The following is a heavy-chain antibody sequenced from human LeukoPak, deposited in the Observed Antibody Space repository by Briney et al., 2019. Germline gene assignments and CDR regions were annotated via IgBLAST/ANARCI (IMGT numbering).Heavy chain of an antibody. CDR2: ISYDGGNK. CDR1: GFTFSDYG. V-gene: IGHV3-30*18. D-gene: IGHD3-10*01. J-gene: IGHJ4*02. CDR3: AKVFEVRGARRPKDY. Sequence: GGSLRLSCAASGFTFSDYGMHWVRQAPGRGLEWVALISYDGGNKFYADSVRDRFTISRDNSKNTLFLQMNSLRIEDTAVYYCAKVFEVRGARRPKDYWGQGTLVIVSS.